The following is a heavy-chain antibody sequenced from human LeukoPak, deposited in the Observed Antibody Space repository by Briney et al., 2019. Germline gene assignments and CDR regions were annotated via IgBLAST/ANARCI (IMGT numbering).Heavy chain of an antibody. CDR1: GFTFSSYA. V-gene: IGHV3-23*01. CDR3: AKGGPGSGWYYFDY. J-gene: IGHJ4*02. D-gene: IGHD6-19*01. Sequence: PGGSLRLSCAASGFTFSSYAMTWVRQAPGQGLEWVSGISGSGDSTYYADSVKGRFTISRDNSRSTLYLHMNSLKDEDTAIYYCAKGGPGSGWYYFDYWGQGTLVTVSS. CDR2: ISGSGDST.